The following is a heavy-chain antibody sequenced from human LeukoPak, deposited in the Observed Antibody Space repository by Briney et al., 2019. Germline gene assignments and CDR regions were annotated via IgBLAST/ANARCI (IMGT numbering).Heavy chain of an antibody. CDR3: ARYQLHRWTFDY. V-gene: IGHV1-69*01. CDR1: GGTFSSYA. CDR2: IIPIFGTA. J-gene: IGHJ4*02. Sequence: SVKVSCKASGGTFSSYAISWVRQAPGQGLEWMGGIIPIFGTANYAQKFQGRVTITADESTSTAYMELSGLRSEDTAVYYCARYQLHRWTFDYWGQGTLVTVSS. D-gene: IGHD2-2*01.